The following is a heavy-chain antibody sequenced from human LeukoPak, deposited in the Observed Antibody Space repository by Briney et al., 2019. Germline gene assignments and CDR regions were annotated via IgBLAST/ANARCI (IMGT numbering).Heavy chain of an antibody. CDR2: ISGSGGST. J-gene: IGHJ6*03. CDR3: AMRYRPGEYYYYYYMDV. CDR1: GFTFSSYA. Sequence: GGSLRLSCAASGFTFSSYAMSWVRQAPGKGLEWVSAISGSGGSTYYADSVKGRFTISRDNSKNTLYLQMNSLRAEDTAVYYCAMRYRPGEYYYYYYMDVWGKGTTVTISS. D-gene: IGHD1-14*01. V-gene: IGHV3-23*01.